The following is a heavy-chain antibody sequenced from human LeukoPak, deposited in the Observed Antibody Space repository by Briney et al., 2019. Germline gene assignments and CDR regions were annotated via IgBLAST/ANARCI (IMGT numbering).Heavy chain of an antibody. CDR1: GFTFSSYA. D-gene: IGHD6-19*01. CDR3: ARDLFTEIPIAVAASGVDY. Sequence: GGSLRLSCAASGFTFSSYAMSWVRQAPGKGLEWVSYISSSGSTIYYADSVKGRFTISRDNAKNSLYLQMNSLRAEDTAVYYCARDLFTEIPIAVAASGVDYWGQGTLVTVSS. V-gene: IGHV3-48*03. CDR2: ISSSGSTI. J-gene: IGHJ4*02.